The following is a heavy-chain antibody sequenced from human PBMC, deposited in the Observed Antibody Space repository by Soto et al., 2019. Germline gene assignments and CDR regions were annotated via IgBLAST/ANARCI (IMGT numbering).Heavy chain of an antibody. CDR2: ISAYNGNT. V-gene: IGHV1-18*04. CDR1: GYTFTSYG. Sequence: QVQLVQSGAEVKKPGASVKVSCKASGYTFTSYGISWVRQAPGQGLEWMGWISAYNGNTNYAQKLQGRVTMTTDTSTSTAFMELGSLRADDTAVYYCAREWVPAYRGYYGSGGDGWFDPWGQGTLVTVSS. D-gene: IGHD3-10*01. CDR3: AREWVPAYRGYYGSGGDGWFDP. J-gene: IGHJ5*02.